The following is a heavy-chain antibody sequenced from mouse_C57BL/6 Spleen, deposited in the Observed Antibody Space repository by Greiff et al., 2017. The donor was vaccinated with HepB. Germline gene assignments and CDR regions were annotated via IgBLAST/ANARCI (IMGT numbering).Heavy chain of an antibody. CDR3: ARGDYYGSRYWYFDV. Sequence: VQLQQPGAELVKPGASVKLSCKASGYTFTSYWMHWVKQRPGQGLEWIGMIHPNSGSTNYNEKFKSKATLTVDKSSSTAYMQLSSLTSEDSAVYYCARGDYYGSRYWYFDVWGTGTTVTVSS. D-gene: IGHD1-1*01. V-gene: IGHV1-64*01. J-gene: IGHJ1*03. CDR1: GYTFTSYW. CDR2: IHPNSGST.